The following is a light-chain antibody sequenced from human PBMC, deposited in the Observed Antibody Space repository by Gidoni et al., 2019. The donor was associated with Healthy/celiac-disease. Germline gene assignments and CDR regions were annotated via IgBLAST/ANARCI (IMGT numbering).Light chain of an antibody. CDR1: QSISSY. J-gene: IGKJ4*01. V-gene: IGKV1-39*01. Sequence: DIQMTQSPSSLSASVGDRVTITCRASQSISSYLNWYQQKPGKAPKLLIYAASSLQSGVPSRFRGSGSVTDFTLTISSLQPEDFATYYCQQSYSTPLTLGGGTKVEIK. CDR3: QQSYSTPLT. CDR2: AAS.